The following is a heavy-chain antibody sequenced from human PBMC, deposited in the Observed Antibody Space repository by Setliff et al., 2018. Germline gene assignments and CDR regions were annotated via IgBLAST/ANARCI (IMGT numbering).Heavy chain of an antibody. Sequence: PSETLSLTCAVYGGSFSAYYWSWIRQPPGRGLEWIGEINHSGSTNYNPSRKSRVIISVDTSLNQVSLELSAVTAADTAVYYCARVPKIWVKGNYYSYYMDVWGQGTTVTVA. V-gene: IGHV4-34*01. CDR1: GGSFSAYY. CDR2: INHSGST. D-gene: IGHD3-10*01. CDR3: ARVPKIWVKGNYYSYYMDV. J-gene: IGHJ6*03.